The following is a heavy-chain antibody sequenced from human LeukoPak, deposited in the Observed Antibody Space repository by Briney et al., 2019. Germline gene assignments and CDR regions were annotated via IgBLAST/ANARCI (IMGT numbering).Heavy chain of an antibody. CDR3: ARDSRLSRWRGTSDY. V-gene: IGHV3-30-3*01. Sequence: GGSLRLSCAASGFSFSSYAFHWVRQAPGKGLEWVAVISYDGTNQYYADSVKGRFTISRDNSKNTLHLQMNSLRAEDTSVYYCARDSRLSRWRGTSDYWGQGTLVTVSS. CDR1: GFSFSSYA. J-gene: IGHJ4*02. CDR2: ISYDGTNQ. D-gene: IGHD3-16*01.